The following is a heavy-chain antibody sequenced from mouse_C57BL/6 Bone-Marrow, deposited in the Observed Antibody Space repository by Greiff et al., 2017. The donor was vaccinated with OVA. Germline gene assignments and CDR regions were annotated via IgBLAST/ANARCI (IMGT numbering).Heavy chain of an antibody. J-gene: IGHJ3*01. D-gene: IGHD3-1*01. Sequence: QVQLQQPGAELVKPGASVKLSCKASGYTFTSYWMQWVKQRPGQGLEWIGEIDPSDSYTNYNQKFKGKATLTVDTSSSTAYMQLSSLTSEDSAVYYCARGGLAWFAYWGKGTLVTVSA. CDR1: GYTFTSYW. V-gene: IGHV1-50*01. CDR3: ARGGLAWFAY. CDR2: IDPSDSYT.